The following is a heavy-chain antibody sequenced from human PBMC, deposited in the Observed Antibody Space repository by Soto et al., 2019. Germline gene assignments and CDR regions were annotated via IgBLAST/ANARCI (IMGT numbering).Heavy chain of an antibody. D-gene: IGHD2-15*01. Sequence: PSETLSLTCTVSGGSISSSSYYWGWIRQPPGKGLEWIGSIYYSGSTYYNPSLKSRVTISVDTSKNQFSLKLSSVTAADTAVYYCARDSYCSGGSCYDVGFDYWGQGTLVTVSS. CDR2: IYYSGST. J-gene: IGHJ4*02. CDR1: GGSISSSSYY. V-gene: IGHV4-39*02. CDR3: ARDSYCSGGSCYDVGFDY.